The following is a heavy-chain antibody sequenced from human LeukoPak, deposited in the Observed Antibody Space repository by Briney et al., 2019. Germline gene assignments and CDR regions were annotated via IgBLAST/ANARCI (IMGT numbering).Heavy chain of an antibody. CDR1: GYTFTSYD. V-gene: IGHV1-69*13. Sequence: SVKVSCKASGYTFTSYDTSWVRQAPGQGLEWMGEVTPIFGTANYAHKFQGRVTITADESTSTAYMDLSSLRYEDTAVYYCARSEWELTLDYWGQGTLLTVSS. CDR2: VTPIFGTA. CDR3: ARSEWELTLDY. D-gene: IGHD1-26*01. J-gene: IGHJ4*02.